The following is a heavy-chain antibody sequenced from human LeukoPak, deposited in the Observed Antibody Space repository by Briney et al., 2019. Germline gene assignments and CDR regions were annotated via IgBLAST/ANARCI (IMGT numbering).Heavy chain of an antibody. J-gene: IGHJ6*03. D-gene: IGHD1-26*01. V-gene: IGHV4-34*01. Sequence: KPSETLSLTCAVYGGSFSGYYWSWIRQPPGKGLEWIGEINHSGSTNYNPSLKSRVTISVDTSKNQFSLKLSSVTAADTAVYYCARLPVGATQYYYYYYMDVWGKGTTVTVSS. CDR3: ARLPVGATQYYYYYYMDV. CDR1: GGSFSGYY. CDR2: INHSGST.